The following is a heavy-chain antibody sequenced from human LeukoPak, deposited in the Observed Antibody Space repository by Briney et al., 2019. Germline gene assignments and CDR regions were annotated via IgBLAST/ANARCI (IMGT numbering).Heavy chain of an antibody. CDR2: ISSSSSYI. Sequence: PGGSLRLSCAASGFTFSSYSMNWVRQAPGKGLEWVSSISSSSSYIYYADSVKGRFTISRDNAKNSLYLQMNSLRAEDTAVYYCARSLLWFGESLTPTDYGGQGTLVTVSS. CDR1: GFTFSSYS. J-gene: IGHJ4*02. CDR3: ARSLLWFGESLTPTDY. D-gene: IGHD3-10*01. V-gene: IGHV3-21*04.